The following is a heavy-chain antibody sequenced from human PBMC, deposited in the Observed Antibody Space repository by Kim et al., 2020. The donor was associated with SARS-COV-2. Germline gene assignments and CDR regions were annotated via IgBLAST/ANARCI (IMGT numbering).Heavy chain of an antibody. D-gene: IGHD3-22*01. CDR1: GGSVSSGGYY. V-gene: IGHV4-31*03. J-gene: IGHJ4*02. CDR2: IYYSGST. CDR3: ASYATYCYDRSGFRFDY. Sequence: SETLSLTCTVSGGSVSSGGYYWSWIRQHPGKGLEWIGYIYYSGSTNYNPSLKSRVTISVDTSKNQFSLKLSSVTAADTAVYYCASYATYCYDRSGFRFDYWGQGTPVTVSS.